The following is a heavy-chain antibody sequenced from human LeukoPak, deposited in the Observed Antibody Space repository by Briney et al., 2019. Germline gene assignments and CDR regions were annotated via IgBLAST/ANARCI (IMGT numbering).Heavy chain of an antibody. J-gene: IGHJ6*03. CDR3: APGMDGYYYYMDV. Sequence: SVKVSCKASGGTFSSYTISWVRQAPGQGLEWMGRIIPVLGIANYAQKFQGRVTITADKSTSTAYMELSSLRSEDTAVYYCAPGMDGYYYYMDVWGKGTTVTVSS. D-gene: IGHD1-26*01. V-gene: IGHV1-69*02. CDR2: IIPVLGIA. CDR1: GGTFSSYT.